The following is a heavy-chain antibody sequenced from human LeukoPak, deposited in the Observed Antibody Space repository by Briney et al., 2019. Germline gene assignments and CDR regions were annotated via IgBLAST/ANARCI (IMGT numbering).Heavy chain of an antibody. V-gene: IGHV3-7*04. Sequence: PGVSLRLSCAASGFTFSSYWMSWVCQAPGKGLEWVANIKQDGSDKYYVDSVKGRFTISRDNAKNSLYLQMNSLRAEDTAVYYCARDPYDSSWGLCYFDYWGQGNLVTVSS. CDR2: IKQDGSDK. CDR3: ARDPYDSSWGLCYFDY. CDR1: GFTFSSYW. D-gene: IGHD3-22*01. J-gene: IGHJ4*02.